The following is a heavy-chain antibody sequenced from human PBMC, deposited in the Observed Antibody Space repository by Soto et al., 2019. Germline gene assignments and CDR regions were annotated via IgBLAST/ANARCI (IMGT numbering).Heavy chain of an antibody. CDR3: AREGEGSSLMTKYYYYYGMDV. Sequence: ASVKVSCKASGYTFTSYGISWVRQAPGQGLEWMGWISAYNGNTNYAQKLQGRVTMTTDTSTSTAYMELRSLRSDDTAVYYCAREGEGSSLMTKYYYYYGMDVWGQGTTVTVSS. V-gene: IGHV1-18*01. CDR1: GYTFTSYG. CDR2: ISAYNGNT. D-gene: IGHD6-13*01. J-gene: IGHJ6*02.